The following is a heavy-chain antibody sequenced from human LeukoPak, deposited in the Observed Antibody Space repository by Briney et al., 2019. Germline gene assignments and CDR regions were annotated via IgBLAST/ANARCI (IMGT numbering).Heavy chain of an antibody. D-gene: IGHD5-18*01. V-gene: IGHV3-23*01. CDR1: GFIFHNYI. J-gene: IGHJ4*02. CDR3: AKDGYGRSDY. CDR2: ISGGGDGT. Sequence: GGSPRLSCATSGFIFHNYIMNWVRRAPGKGLEWVSGISGGGDGTYYADSIKGRFTVSRDNSKNTLYLQMDSLRAEDTAIYYCAKDGYGRSDYWGQGTLVSVSS.